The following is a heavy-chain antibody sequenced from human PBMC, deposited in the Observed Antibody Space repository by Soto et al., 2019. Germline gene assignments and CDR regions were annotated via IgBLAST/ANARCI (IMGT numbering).Heavy chain of an antibody. Sequence: PGGSLRLSCVASGFTFSSYAMHWVRQAPGKGLEWVAVISYDGTDAYYADSMKGRFTIARDNSKSTLYLQMSSLRAGDTAVYYWETDEQDFWSVDKALPRHWGQGTLVTSPQ. CDR2: ISYDGTDA. J-gene: IGHJ4*02. CDR1: GFTFSSYA. D-gene: IGHD3-3*01. CDR3: ETDEQDFWSVDKALPRH. V-gene: IGHV3-30-3*01.